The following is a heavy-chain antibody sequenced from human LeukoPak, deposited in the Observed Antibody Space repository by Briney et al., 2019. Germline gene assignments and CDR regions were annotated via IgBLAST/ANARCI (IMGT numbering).Heavy chain of an antibody. Sequence: GGSLRLSCAVSGFTFSSYVMSWVRQAPGKGLEWVSAISGSGGSTYYADSVKGRFTISRDNSKNTLYLQMNSLRAEDTAVYYCARVDPGSYLMFYYVDFWGQGTLVTVSS. CDR2: ISGSGGST. V-gene: IGHV3-23*01. CDR3: ARVDPGSYLMFYYVDF. J-gene: IGHJ4*02. CDR1: GFTFSSYV. D-gene: IGHD3-10*01.